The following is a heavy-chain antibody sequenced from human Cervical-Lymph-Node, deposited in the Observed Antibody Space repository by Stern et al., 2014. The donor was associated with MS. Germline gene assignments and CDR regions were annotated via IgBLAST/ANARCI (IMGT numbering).Heavy chain of an antibody. CDR3: ARERSGWSKPLDF. V-gene: IGHV3-30*03. CDR2: ISFDGSAH. D-gene: IGHD6-19*01. J-gene: IGHJ4*02. CDR1: GFSFSNHG. Sequence: VQLVESGGGVVQPGRSLRLSCAASGFSFSNHGMHWVRQAPGKGLDWVAVISFDGSAHCHADSVKGRFTISRDNSKNTLYLQMNSLRAEDTAVYYCARERSGWSKPLDFWGQGTLVTVSS.